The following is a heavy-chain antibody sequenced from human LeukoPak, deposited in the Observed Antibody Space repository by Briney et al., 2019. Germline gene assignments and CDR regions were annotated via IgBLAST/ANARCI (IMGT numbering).Heavy chain of an antibody. Sequence: PGGSLRLSCAASGFTFSSYDMHWVRQATGKGLEWVSAIGTAGDTYYPGSVKDRFTISRENAKNSLYLQMNSLRAGDTAVYYCARAPAFHGMDVWGQGTTVTVSS. D-gene: IGHD2-2*01. CDR3: ARAPAFHGMDV. CDR1: GFTFSSYD. J-gene: IGHJ6*02. CDR2: IGTAGDT. V-gene: IGHV3-13*01.